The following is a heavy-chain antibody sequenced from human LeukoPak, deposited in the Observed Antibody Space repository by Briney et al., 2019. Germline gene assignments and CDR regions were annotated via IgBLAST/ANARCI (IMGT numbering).Heavy chain of an antibody. CDR3: ASSGPKKTEYYFDY. Sequence: ASVKVSCKASGYTFTSYDISWVRQATGQGLEWMGWMNPNSGNTGYAQKFQGRVTMTRNTSISTAYMELSSLRSEDTAVYYCASSGPKKTEYYFDYWGQGTLVTVSS. CDR2: MNPNSGNT. V-gene: IGHV1-8*01. CDR1: GYTFTSYD. D-gene: IGHD5-12*01. J-gene: IGHJ4*02.